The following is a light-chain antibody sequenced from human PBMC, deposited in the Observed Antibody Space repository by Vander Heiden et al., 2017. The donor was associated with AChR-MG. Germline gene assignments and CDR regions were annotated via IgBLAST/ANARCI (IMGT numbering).Light chain of an antibody. CDR3: AAWDDGLNGLI. CDR2: TDD. CDR1: RTTIESNP. J-gene: IGLJ1*01. Sequence: QSMLTQPPSASGTPGQRVTIAGAGTRTTIESNPVTRYQRVPGEAPKLLIYTDDQRRSGVPDRISGSRSGTSASLAISGLRSEDEADYFCAAWDDGLNGLIFGTGTKVTVL. V-gene: IGLV1-44*01.